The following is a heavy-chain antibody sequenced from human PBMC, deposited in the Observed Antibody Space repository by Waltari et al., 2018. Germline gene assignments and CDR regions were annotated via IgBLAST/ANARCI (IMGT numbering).Heavy chain of an antibody. CDR2: IYSSGST. CDR3: ARDRKAGTTEVYFHYYMDV. CDR1: GGPISTSY. Sequence: QVQLQESGPGLGKPSETMSLSCSGSGGPISTSYRSWIRQAAGKGLEWIGRIYSSGSTNYNPSLKSRVTMSVDTSKNQFSLTLSSVTAADTAVYYCARDRKAGTTEVYFHYYMDVWGKGTTVTISS. J-gene: IGHJ6*03. V-gene: IGHV4-4*07. D-gene: IGHD6-13*01.